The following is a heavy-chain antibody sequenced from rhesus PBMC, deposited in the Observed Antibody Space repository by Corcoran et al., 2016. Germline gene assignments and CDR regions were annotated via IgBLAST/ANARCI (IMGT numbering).Heavy chain of an antibody. J-gene: IGHJ4*01. CDR1: GFTFSSYW. V-gene: IGHV3-119*01. Sequence: EVQLVESGGGLVQPGGSLRLSCAASGFTFSSYWMYWVRQAPGKGLGWVSRLSSYGSNPSYADSVKGRFTISRENAKNSLYLQMNSLRAEDTAVYYCAKAIASNIFDYWGQGVLVTVSS. D-gene: IGHD6-13*01. CDR2: LSSYGSNP. CDR3: AKAIASNIFDY.